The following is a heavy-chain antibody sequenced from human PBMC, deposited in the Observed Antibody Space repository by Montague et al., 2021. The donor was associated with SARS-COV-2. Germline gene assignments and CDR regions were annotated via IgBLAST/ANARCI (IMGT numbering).Heavy chain of an antibody. CDR1: GDSVGINGAR. CDR3: TSGREGNYNVMDV. V-gene: IGHV6-1*01. CDR2: SYYRSKRYN. Sequence: CAISGDSVGINGARWSSVKQSSSLGLACLGMSYYRSKRYNDYAVSVRGRVTINPDTSKNQFSLQLNSVTPEDTAIYYCTSGREGNYNVMDVWGQGTTVTVSS. J-gene: IGHJ6*02. D-gene: IGHD1-1*01.